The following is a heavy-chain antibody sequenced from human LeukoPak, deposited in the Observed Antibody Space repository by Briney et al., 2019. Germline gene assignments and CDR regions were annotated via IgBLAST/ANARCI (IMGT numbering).Heavy chain of an antibody. CDR2: ISYDGSNK. Sequence: GGSLRLSCAASGFTFSSYAMHWVRLAPGKGLEWVAVISYDGSNKYYADSVKGRFTISRDNSKNALYLQMNSLRAEDTAVYYCARDFYSVTDSSDPRGYWFDLWGQGTLVTVSS. J-gene: IGHJ5*02. CDR1: GFTFSSYA. D-gene: IGHD6-19*01. CDR3: ARDFYSVTDSSDPRGYWFDL. V-gene: IGHV3-30-3*01.